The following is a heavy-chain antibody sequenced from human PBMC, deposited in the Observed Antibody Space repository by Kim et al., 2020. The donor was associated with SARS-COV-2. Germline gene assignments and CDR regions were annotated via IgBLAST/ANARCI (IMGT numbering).Heavy chain of an antibody. V-gene: IGHV1-18*01. CDR1: GYTFTSYG. Sequence: ASVKVSCKASGYTFTSYGISWVRQAPGQGLEWMGWISAYNGNTNYAQKLQGRVTMTTDTSTSTAYMELRSLRSDDTAVYYCARESELLRYFDWFPSSGPRDYYYYGMDVWGQGTTVTVSS. J-gene: IGHJ6*02. D-gene: IGHD3-9*01. CDR2: ISAYNGNT. CDR3: ARESELLRYFDWFPSSGPRDYYYYGMDV.